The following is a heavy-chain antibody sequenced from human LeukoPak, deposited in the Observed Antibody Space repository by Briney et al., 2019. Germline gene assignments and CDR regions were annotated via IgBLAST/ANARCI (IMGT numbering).Heavy chain of an antibody. J-gene: IGHJ6*04. CDR2: ISSSSSII. CDR3: AREAHDSIIVVVPAASWMDV. CDR1: GFTFSTYS. D-gene: IGHD2-2*01. Sequence: GGSLRHSCAASGFTFSTYSMNWVRQAPGKGLEWVSFISSSSSIINYVDSVRGRFTISRDNAKNSLYLQMNSLRAEDTAVYYCAREAHDSIIVVVPAASWMDVWGKGTTVTVSS. V-gene: IGHV3-48*04.